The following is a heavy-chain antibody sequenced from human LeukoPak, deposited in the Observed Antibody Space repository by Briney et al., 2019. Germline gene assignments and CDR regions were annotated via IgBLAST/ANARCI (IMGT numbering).Heavy chain of an antibody. D-gene: IGHD2-21*02. Sequence: PSETLSLTCTVSGGSISSSSYYRGWIRQPPGKGLEWIGSIYYSGSTYYNPSLKSRVTISVDTSKNQFSLKLSSVTAADTAVYYCARREVVTGAYFDYWGQGTLVTVSS. V-gene: IGHV4-39*01. CDR3: ARREVVTGAYFDY. CDR2: IYYSGST. CDR1: GGSISSSSYY. J-gene: IGHJ4*02.